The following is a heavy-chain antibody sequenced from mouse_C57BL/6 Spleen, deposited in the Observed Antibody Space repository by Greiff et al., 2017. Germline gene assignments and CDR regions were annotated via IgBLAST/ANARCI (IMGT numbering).Heavy chain of an antibody. Sequence: QVQLQQPGPELVKPGASVKISCKASGYAFRSSWMNWVKQRPGKGLEWIGRISPGDGDTNYNRQFKGKATLTADTSSSTAYMQLSSLTSEDSAVYYCAQSAVVPFDYWGQGTTLTVAS. CDR1: GYAFRSSW. V-gene: IGHV1-82*01. D-gene: IGHD1-1*01. CDR2: ISPGDGDT. CDR3: AQSAVVPFDY. J-gene: IGHJ2*01.